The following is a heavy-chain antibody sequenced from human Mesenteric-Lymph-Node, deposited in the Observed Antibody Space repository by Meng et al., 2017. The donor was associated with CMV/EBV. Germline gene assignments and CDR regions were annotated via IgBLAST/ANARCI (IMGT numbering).Heavy chain of an antibody. CDR3: ARDQPDCTNGVCYVDY. V-gene: IGHV1-18*01. Sequence: ASVKVSCKTSGYTFRSYDFDWVRQAPGQGFEWLGWVSPYSGQTNYPQKFQGRVTTTTDTSTSTAYMELRSLRSDDTAVYYCARDQPDCTNGVCYVDYWGQGTLVTVSS. CDR1: GYTFRSYD. CDR2: VSPYSGQT. J-gene: IGHJ4*02. D-gene: IGHD2-8*01.